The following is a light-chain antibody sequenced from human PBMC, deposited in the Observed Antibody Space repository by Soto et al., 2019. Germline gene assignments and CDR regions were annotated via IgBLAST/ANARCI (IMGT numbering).Light chain of an antibody. Sequence: IQMTQSPSSLSASVGDRVTITCRASQSISSYLNWYQQKPGKAPKLLIYAASSLQSGVPSRFSGSGSGTDFTLTISSMQPEDFANYYCQQSYSTPQTFGQGTKLDIK. CDR1: QSISSY. J-gene: IGKJ1*01. CDR2: AAS. CDR3: QQSYSTPQT. V-gene: IGKV1-39*01.